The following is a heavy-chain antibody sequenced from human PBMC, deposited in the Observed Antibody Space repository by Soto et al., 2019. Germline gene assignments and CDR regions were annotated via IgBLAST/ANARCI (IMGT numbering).Heavy chain of an antibody. D-gene: IGHD3-3*01. V-gene: IGHV1-3*01. CDR2: INAGNGNT. Sequence: GASVKVSCKASGYTFTSYAMHWVRQAPRQRLEWMGWINAGNGNTKYSQKFQGRVTITRDTSASTAYMELSSLRSEDTAVYYCAKQDESTIFGVVGPPTYFDYWGQGTLVTVSS. CDR3: AKQDESTIFGVVGPPTYFDY. J-gene: IGHJ4*02. CDR1: GYTFTSYA.